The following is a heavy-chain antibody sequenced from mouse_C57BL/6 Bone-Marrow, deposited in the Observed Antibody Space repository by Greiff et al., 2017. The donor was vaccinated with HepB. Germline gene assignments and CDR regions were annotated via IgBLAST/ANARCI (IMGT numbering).Heavy chain of an antibody. D-gene: IGHD2-3*01. CDR2: ISYDGSN. CDR3: ARGWLLLAY. J-gene: IGHJ3*01. V-gene: IGHV3-6*01. Sequence: EVQLQESGPGLVKPSQSLSLTCSVTGYSITSGYYWNWIRQSPGNKLEWMGYISYDGSNNYNPSLKNRISITRDTSKNQFFLKLNSVTTEDTATYYCARGWLLLAYWGQGTLVTVSA. CDR1: GYSITSGYY.